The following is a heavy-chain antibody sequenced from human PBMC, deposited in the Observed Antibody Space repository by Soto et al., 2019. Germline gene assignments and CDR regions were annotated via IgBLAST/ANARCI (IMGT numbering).Heavy chain of an antibody. Sequence: GASVKVSCKASGGTFSSYAIIWVRQAPGQGLEWMGGIIPIFGTANYAQKFQGRVTITADESTSTAYMELSSLRSEDTAVYYCAITRGGKIAALRGSFDYWGQGTLVTSPQ. CDR1: GGTFSSYA. V-gene: IGHV1-69*13. CDR3: AITRGGKIAALRGSFDY. J-gene: IGHJ4*02. CDR2: IIPIFGTA. D-gene: IGHD6-6*01.